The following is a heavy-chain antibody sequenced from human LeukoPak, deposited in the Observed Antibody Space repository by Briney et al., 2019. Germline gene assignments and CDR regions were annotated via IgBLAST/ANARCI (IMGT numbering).Heavy chain of an antibody. CDR1: GFTFSSYG. V-gene: IGHV3-30*02. J-gene: IGHJ5*02. Sequence: GGSLRLSCAASGFTFSSYGMHWVRQAPGKGLEWVAFIRYDGSNKYYADSVKGRFTISRDNSKNTLYLQMNSLRAEDTAVYYCAKDRGGVLRFFSSWFDPWGQGTLVTVSS. D-gene: IGHD3-3*01. CDR3: AKDRGGVLRFFSSWFDP. CDR2: IRYDGSNK.